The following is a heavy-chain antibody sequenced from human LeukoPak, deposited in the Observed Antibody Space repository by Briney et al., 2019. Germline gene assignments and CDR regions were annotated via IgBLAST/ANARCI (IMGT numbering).Heavy chain of an antibody. D-gene: IGHD6-19*01. CDR1: GGSISGYY. Sequence: SETLSLTCTVSGGSISGYYWSWIRQPPGKGLEWIGYIYYSGSTNHNPSLKSRVTISVDTSKNQFSLKLSSVTAADTAVYYCARGSGWYYHWGQGTLVTVSS. CDR2: IYYSGST. V-gene: IGHV4-59*08. CDR3: ARGSGWYYH. J-gene: IGHJ5*02.